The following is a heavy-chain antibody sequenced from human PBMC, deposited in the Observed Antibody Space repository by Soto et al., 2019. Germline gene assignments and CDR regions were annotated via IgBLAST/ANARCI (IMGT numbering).Heavy chain of an antibody. V-gene: IGHV4-59*01. CDR3: ARDGYSYGSPIDY. D-gene: IGHD5-18*01. CDR1: GGSISSYY. CDR2: IYYSGST. Sequence: PSETLSLTCTVSGGSISSYYWSWIRQPPGKGLEWIGYIYYSGSTNYNPSLKSRVTISVDTSKNQFSLKLSSVTAADTAVYYCARDGYSYGSPIDYWGQGTLVTVSS. J-gene: IGHJ4*02.